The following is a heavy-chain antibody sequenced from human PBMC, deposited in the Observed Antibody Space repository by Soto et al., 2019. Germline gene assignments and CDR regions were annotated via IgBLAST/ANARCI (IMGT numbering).Heavy chain of an antibody. J-gene: IGHJ4*02. CDR2: IIPILGIA. CDR3: ARVAIGGPFDY. CDR1: GGTFSSYT. D-gene: IGHD3-16*01. Sequence: QVQLVQSGAEVKKPGSSVKVSCKASGGTFSSYTISWVRQAPGQGLEWMGRIIPILGIANYAQKFQGRVTSTADKSTSPAYMELSSVRSEDTAVYYCARVAIGGPFDYWGQGTLVTVSS. V-gene: IGHV1-69*02.